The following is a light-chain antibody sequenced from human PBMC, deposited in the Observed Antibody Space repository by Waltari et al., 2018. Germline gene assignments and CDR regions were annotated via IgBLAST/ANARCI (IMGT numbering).Light chain of an antibody. CDR3: QQYDISPLT. CDR1: QTIRTTY. CDR2: GTF. Sequence: EIVLTQSPGTLSLSPGEGATLSCRTSQTIRTTYLAWYHQKPGQAPTLLIYGTFTRATGIPDTFTGSGSLTDFSLTLSSLEPEDFATYYCQQYDISPLTFGGGTKVEIK. V-gene: IGKV3-20*01. J-gene: IGKJ4*01.